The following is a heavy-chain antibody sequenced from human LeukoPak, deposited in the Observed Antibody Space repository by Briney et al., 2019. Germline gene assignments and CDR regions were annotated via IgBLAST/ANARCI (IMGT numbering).Heavy chain of an antibody. CDR2: IGGSGANI. V-gene: IGHV3-23*01. CDR3: ARRFDI. J-gene: IGHJ3*02. D-gene: IGHD3-10*01. Sequence: GGSLRLSCAASGFTFSNYAMTWVRQAPGKGLEWVSHIGGSGANIYYADSVKGRFTISRDNAKNTLYLQMNSLRAEDTAIYYCARRFDIWGQGTMVTVSS. CDR1: GFTFSNYA.